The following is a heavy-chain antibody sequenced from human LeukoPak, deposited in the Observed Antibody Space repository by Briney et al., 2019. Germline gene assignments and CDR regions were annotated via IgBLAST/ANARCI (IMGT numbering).Heavy chain of an antibody. CDR1: GGSISSGDYY. D-gene: IGHD2-2*01. J-gene: IGHJ6*03. CDR2: IYYSGST. CDR3: ARAKGQGYCSSTSCAKGGYYYYYMDV. V-gene: IGHV4-30-4*08. Sequence: PSQTLSLTCTVSGGSISSGDYYWSWIRQPPGKGLEWIGYIYYSGSTYYNPSLKSRVTISVDTSKNQFSLKLSSVTAADTAVYYCARAKGQGYCSSTSCAKGGYYYYYMDVWGKGTTVTVSS.